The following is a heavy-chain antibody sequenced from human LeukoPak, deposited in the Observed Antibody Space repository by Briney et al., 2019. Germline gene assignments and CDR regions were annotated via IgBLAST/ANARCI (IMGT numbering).Heavy chain of an antibody. CDR1: GFTVDSNY. Sequence: GGSLRLSCAASGFTVDSNYLSWVRQAPGKGLEWVSTIYTGGNTYYAASVKGRFTISRDFSKNTVFLHMNSLRAEDTAMYYCARGDDSGYYDYFDYWGQGARSPSPQ. D-gene: IGHD3-22*01. V-gene: IGHV3-53*01. J-gene: IGHJ4*02. CDR3: ARGDDSGYYDYFDY. CDR2: IYTGGNT.